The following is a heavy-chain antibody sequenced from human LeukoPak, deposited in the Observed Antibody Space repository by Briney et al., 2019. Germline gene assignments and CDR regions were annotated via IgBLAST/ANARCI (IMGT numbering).Heavy chain of an antibody. CDR1: GFTFSSYA. J-gene: IGHJ4*02. CDR2: IPYDGNNK. Sequence: GGSLRLSCAASGFTFSSYAMHWFRQAPGKGLEWVAVIPYDGNNKDFAGSVKGRFTISRDNSKNTVYLQMNSLRPEDTAVYFCARDSDYWGQGTLVTASS. V-gene: IGHV3-30-3*01. CDR3: ARDSDY.